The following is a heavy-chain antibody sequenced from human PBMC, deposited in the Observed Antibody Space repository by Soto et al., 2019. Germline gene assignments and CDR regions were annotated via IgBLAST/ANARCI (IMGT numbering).Heavy chain of an antibody. CDR1: GYSFLDYD. D-gene: IGHD6-19*01. Sequence: QVQLVQSGAEVKKPGASVKVSCKASGYSFLDYDINWVRQATGQGLEWMGWMTPNSGNTGYAQKFQGRVTLTRDTYIGTAYMELSSLKSEDTAVYYCARNPYSIGLFDHWGQGTLVTVSS. CDR3: ARNPYSIGLFDH. V-gene: IGHV1-8*01. J-gene: IGHJ5*02. CDR2: MTPNSGNT.